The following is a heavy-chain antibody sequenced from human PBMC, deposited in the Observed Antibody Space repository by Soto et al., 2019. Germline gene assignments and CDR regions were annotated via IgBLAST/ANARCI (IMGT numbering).Heavy chain of an antibody. V-gene: IGHV4-30-4*01. J-gene: IGHJ4*02. CDR3: ARDGGGISDY. D-gene: IGHD3-16*02. CDR2: IYYSGST. CDR1: GGSISSGDYD. Sequence: SETLSLTCTVPGGSISSGDYDWCWIRQPPGKGLEWIGYIYYSGSTYYNPSLKSRVTISVDTSKNQFSLKLSSVTAADTAVYYCARDGGGISDYWGQGTLVTVS.